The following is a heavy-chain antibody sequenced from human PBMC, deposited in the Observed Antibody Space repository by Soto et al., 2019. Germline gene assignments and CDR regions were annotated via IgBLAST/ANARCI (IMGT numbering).Heavy chain of an antibody. CDR3: ARDWGYDFWSGYWVGAFDI. V-gene: IGHV3-66*01. J-gene: IGHJ3*02. Sequence: GGSLRLSCAASGFTVSSNYMSWVRQAPGKGLEWVSVIYSGGSTYYADSVKGRFTISRDNSKNTLYLQMNSLRAEDTAVYYCARDWGYDFWSGYWVGAFDIWGQGTMVTVSS. CDR1: GFTVSSNY. D-gene: IGHD3-3*01. CDR2: IYSGGST.